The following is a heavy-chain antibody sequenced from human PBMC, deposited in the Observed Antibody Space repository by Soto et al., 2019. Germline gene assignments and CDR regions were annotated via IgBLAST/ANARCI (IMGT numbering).Heavy chain of an antibody. V-gene: IGHV3-9*01. CDR2: ISWNSGSI. J-gene: IGHJ6*02. CDR1: GFTFDDYA. Sequence: EVQLVESGGGLVQPGRSLRLSCAASGFTFDDYAMHWVRQAPGKGLEWVSGISWNSGSIGYADSVKGRFTISRDNAKNSLYLQMNSLRAEDTALYYCAKANYYDSSGYYQSHCVAFMDVWGQGTTVTVSS. D-gene: IGHD3-22*01. CDR3: AKANYYDSSGYYQSHCVAFMDV.